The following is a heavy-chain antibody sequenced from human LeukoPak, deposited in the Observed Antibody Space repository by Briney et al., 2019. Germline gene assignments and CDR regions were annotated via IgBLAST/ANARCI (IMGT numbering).Heavy chain of an antibody. CDR3: ARKGIGVAGPFDY. J-gene: IGHJ4*02. V-gene: IGHV3-21*01. CDR2: ISFSSSYI. CDR1: GFTFDDYA. Sequence: PGRSLRLSCAASGFTFDDYAMHWVRQAPGKGLEWVSSISFSSSYIYYADSVKGRFTISRDNAKNSLYLQMNSLRADDTAVYYCARKGIGVAGPFDYWGQGTLVTVSS. D-gene: IGHD6-19*01.